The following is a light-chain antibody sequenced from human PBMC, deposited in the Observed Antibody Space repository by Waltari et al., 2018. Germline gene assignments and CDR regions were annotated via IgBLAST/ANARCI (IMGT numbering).Light chain of an antibody. Sequence: QSALTQPASVSGSPGQSITISCIGSSSDVGGYDFVSWYQQHPGKAPKLIIFDVIGRPSGVSSRFSGSKSGNTASLTISGLQADDEADYYCCSYTSNSTLDWVFGGGTKVTVL. J-gene: IGLJ3*02. V-gene: IGLV2-14*03. CDR2: DVI. CDR3: CSYTSNSTLDWV. CDR1: SSDVGGYDF.